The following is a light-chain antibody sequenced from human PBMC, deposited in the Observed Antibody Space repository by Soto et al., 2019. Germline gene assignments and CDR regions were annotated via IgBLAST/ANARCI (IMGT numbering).Light chain of an antibody. Sequence: DIRMTQSPSTLSASVGDRVTITCRASENIGVWLAWYQQNPGKAPKLLIYAASSLQSGVPSRFSGSGSGTDFTLTINSLQPEDFATYYCQQSYSMPRTFGQGTKVEI. CDR3: QQSYSMPRT. CDR1: ENIGVW. V-gene: IGKV1-39*01. J-gene: IGKJ1*01. CDR2: AAS.